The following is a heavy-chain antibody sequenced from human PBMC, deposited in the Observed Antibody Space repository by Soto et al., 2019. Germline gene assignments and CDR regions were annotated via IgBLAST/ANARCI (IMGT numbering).Heavy chain of an antibody. Sequence: GGSLRLSCSASGFTFSSYAMHWVRQAPGKGLEYVSAISSNGGSTYYADSVKGRFTISRDNSKNTLYLQMSSLRAEDTAVYYCVKGPRKASGSYLLGYYYYGMDVWRQGTTVTVSS. D-gene: IGHD1-26*01. J-gene: IGHJ6*02. CDR2: ISSNGGST. V-gene: IGHV3-64D*08. CDR3: VKGPRKASGSYLLGYYYYGMDV. CDR1: GFTFSSYA.